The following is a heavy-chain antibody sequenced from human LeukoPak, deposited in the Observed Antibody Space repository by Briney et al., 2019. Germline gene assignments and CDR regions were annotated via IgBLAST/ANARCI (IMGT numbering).Heavy chain of an antibody. J-gene: IGHJ4*02. CDR1: GYTFTTYS. V-gene: IGHV7-4-1*02. CDR3: ARAPLLLWFGELPMFDY. CDR2: INPNTENP. D-gene: IGHD3-10*01. Sequence: ASVKVSCKASGYTFTTYSMHWVRQAPGQGLEWMGWINPNTENPTYAQGFTGRFVFSLDTSVTTAYLQISSLKAEDTAVYYCARAPLLLWFGELPMFDYWGQGTLVTVSS.